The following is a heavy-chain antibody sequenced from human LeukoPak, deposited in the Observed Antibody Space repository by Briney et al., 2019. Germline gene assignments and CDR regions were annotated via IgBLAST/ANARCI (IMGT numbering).Heavy chain of an antibody. CDR3: ARGSPYYDFWSGYYGYYYYYMDV. V-gene: IGHV3-21*01. J-gene: IGHJ6*03. CDR2: ISSSSSYI. CDR1: GFTFSSYS. Sequence: GGSLRLSCAASGFTFSSYSMNWVRQAPGKGLEWVSSISSSSSYIYYADSVKGRFTISRDNAKNSLYLQVNSLRAEDTAVYYCARGSPYYDFWSGYYGYYYYYMDVWGKGTTVTVSS. D-gene: IGHD3-3*01.